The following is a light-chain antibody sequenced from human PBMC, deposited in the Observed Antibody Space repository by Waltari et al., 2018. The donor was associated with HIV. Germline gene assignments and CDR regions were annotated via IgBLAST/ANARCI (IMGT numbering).Light chain of an antibody. Sequence: DIVLTQSPGTLSLSPGERATLSCRASQSVSSSFLALYQQKPGQAPRLLIYGASNRATGIPDRFSGSESGTDFTLTISRLEPEDFAVYYCQQYGSSPPVYTFGQGTKLEIK. CDR2: GAS. V-gene: IGKV3-20*01. CDR1: QSVSSSF. CDR3: QQYGSSPPVYT. J-gene: IGKJ2*01.